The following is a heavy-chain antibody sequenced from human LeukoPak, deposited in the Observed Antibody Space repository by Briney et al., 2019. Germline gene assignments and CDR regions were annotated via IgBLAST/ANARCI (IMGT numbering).Heavy chain of an antibody. D-gene: IGHD1-26*01. V-gene: IGHV3-33*06. CDR1: GFTFSHYG. CDR2: IWYDGSNK. Sequence: PGGSLRLSCVASGFTFSHYGMHWVRQAPGKGLEWVAVIWYDGSNKYYADSVKGRFTISRDNSKNTLYLQMNSLRAEDTAVYYCAKGRWSAGRSGSYYFDYWGQGTLVTVSS. CDR3: AKGRWSAGRSGSYYFDY. J-gene: IGHJ4*02.